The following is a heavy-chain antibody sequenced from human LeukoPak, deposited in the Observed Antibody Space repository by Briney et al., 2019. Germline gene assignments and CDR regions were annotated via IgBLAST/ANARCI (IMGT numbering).Heavy chain of an antibody. CDR2: IYSGCSA. CDR3: ATSTRPTDYYYYYSMDV. CDR1: RFTLSSNY. V-gene: IGHV3-66*02. D-gene: IGHD6-6*01. Sequence: GRSLTLSCAPSRFTLSSNYISWVRQAAGEGLEWGLAIYSGCSAIYADSGEGRFTTSRDNPKNTPYLQMNSLRPGDTAVYYCATSTRPTDYYYYYSMDVWGKRTTVPVSS. J-gene: IGHJ6*03.